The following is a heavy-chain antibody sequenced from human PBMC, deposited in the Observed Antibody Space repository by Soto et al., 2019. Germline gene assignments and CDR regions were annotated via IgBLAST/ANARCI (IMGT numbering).Heavy chain of an antibody. CDR1: GGSISSGGHY. D-gene: IGHD4-4*01. CDR3: ARLPVDAFDI. J-gene: IGHJ3*02. CDR2: IYYSGST. Sequence: PSETLSLTCTVSGGSISSGGHYWNWIRQHPGKGLEWIGYIYYSGSTSYNPSLKSRVTISVDTSKNQFSLKLTSVTAADTAVYYCARLPVDAFDIWGQGTMVTVSS. V-gene: IGHV4-61*08.